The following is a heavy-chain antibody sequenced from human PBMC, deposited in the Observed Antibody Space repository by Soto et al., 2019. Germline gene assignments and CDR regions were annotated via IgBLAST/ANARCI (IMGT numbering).Heavy chain of an antibody. CDR1: GFTFSSYA. Sequence: EVQLLASGGGLVQPGGSLRLSCAASGFTFSSYAMSWVRQAPGKGLEWVSAISGSGGSTYYADSVKGRFTISRDNTKNTLYLQRNSLRAEDTAVYYCAKRGVYRVVGDAFDIWGQGTMVTVSS. J-gene: IGHJ3*02. CDR2: ISGSGGST. CDR3: AKRGVYRVVGDAFDI. D-gene: IGHD1-26*01. V-gene: IGHV3-23*01.